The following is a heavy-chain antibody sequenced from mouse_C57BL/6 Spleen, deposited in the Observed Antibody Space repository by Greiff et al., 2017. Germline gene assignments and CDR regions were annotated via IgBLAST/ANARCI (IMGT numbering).Heavy chain of an antibody. Sequence: VQLQQSGPELVKPGASVKISCKASGYAFTDYKMNWVKQSNGKSLEWIGVINPNNGNTSYNQKFKGKATLTVDQSSSTAYMQLYSLTSVDSAVYYSAIVEPYSMAYWGHAPSVTVSS. CDR3: AIVEPYSMAY. V-gene: IGHV1-39*01. CDR1: GYAFTDYK. J-gene: IGHJ4*01. CDR2: INPNNGNT.